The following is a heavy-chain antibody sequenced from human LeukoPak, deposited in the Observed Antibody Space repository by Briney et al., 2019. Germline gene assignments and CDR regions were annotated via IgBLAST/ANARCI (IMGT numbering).Heavy chain of an antibody. V-gene: IGHV4-59*01. D-gene: IGHD6-13*01. CDR2: IYYSGST. CDR1: GGSISSYY. J-gene: IGHJ4*02. Sequence: SETLSLTCTVSGGSISSYYWSWIRQPPGKGLEWIGYIYYSGSTNYNPSLKSRVTISVDTSKNQFSLKLSSVTAADTAVYYCARVRGIAAAVLDYGGQGTVVTVSS. CDR3: ARVRGIAAAVLDY.